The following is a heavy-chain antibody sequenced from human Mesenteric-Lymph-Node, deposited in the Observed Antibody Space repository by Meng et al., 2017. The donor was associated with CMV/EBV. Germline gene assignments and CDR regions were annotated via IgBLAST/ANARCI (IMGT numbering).Heavy chain of an antibody. V-gene: IGHV3-15*01. CDR2: IRSKAYSSTI. Sequence: GESLKISCAASGFSFTDAWMTWVRQAPGKGLEWVGRIRSKAYSSTIDYAAPVRGRFTISRDDSQNTVFLEMKSLKIEDTAVYYCAELKTYWGRGTQVTVSS. J-gene: IGHJ4*02. CDR3: AELKTY. CDR1: GFSFTDAW. D-gene: IGHD1-7*01.